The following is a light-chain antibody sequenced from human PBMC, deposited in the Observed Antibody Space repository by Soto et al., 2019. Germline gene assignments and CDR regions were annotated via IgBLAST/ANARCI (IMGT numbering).Light chain of an antibody. CDR1: SSDVGGYDF. J-gene: IGLJ1*01. Sequence: QSVLTQPRSVSGSPGQSVTISCTGTSSDVGGYDFVSWYQQHPGKAPKLMIYDVSKRPSGVPDRFSGSKSGNTASLTISGLQAEDEADYYCCSYAGNYTPYIFGSGTKLTVL. V-gene: IGLV2-11*01. CDR2: DVS. CDR3: CSYAGNYTPYI.